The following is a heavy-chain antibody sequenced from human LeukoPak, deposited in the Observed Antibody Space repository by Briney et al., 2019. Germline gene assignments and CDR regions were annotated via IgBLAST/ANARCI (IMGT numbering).Heavy chain of an antibody. CDR1: GYTFTSYD. Sequence: ASVTVSCKASGYTFTSYDINWVRQATGQGREWMGWMNPNSGNTGYAQKFQGRVTMTRNTSISTAYMELSSLRSEDTAVYYCARARSGCLGYWGQGTLVTVSS. J-gene: IGHJ4*02. CDR2: MNPNSGNT. CDR3: ARARSGCLGY. V-gene: IGHV1-8*01. D-gene: IGHD2-2*01.